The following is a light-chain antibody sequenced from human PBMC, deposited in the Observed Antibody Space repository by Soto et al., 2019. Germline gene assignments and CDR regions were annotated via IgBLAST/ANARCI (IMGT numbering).Light chain of an antibody. CDR1: QSVSSSY. J-gene: IGKJ2*01. V-gene: IGKV3-20*01. CDR3: QQYGTSPYT. Sequence: EIVLTQSPGTLSLSLGERATISCRASQSVSSSYLAWYQKKPGQAPRLLIFAASSRATDIPDRFSGSGSGTDFTLTISRLEPEDFAVYYCQQYGTSPYTFGQGSKLEIK. CDR2: AAS.